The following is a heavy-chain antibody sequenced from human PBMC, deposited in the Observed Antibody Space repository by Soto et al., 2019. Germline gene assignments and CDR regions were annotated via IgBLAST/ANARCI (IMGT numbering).Heavy chain of an antibody. V-gene: IGHV3-7*01. J-gene: IGHJ2*01. Sequence: GGSLRLSCAASGFTFSSYWMSWVRQAPGKGLEWVANIKQDGSEKYYVDSVKGRFTISRENAKNSLYLQMNSLRAEDTAVYYCARDAHIVVVPAAILRWYFDLWGRGTLVTVSS. CDR1: GFTFSSYW. CDR2: IKQDGSEK. CDR3: ARDAHIVVVPAAILRWYFDL. D-gene: IGHD2-2*01.